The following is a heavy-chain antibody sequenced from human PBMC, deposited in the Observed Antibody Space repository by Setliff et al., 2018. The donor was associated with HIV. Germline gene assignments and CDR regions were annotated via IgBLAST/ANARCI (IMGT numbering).Heavy chain of an antibody. CDR1: GYTFSSYG. CDR3: ARGSSSIAAAYPDALDI. J-gene: IGHJ3*02. V-gene: IGHV1-18*01. D-gene: IGHD6-13*01. Sequence: ASVKVSCKASGYTFSSYGISWVRQAPGQGLEWVGWVSNEGDTNYAQKYQDRVTLTTDTTTTTAYMELRGLRSDDTAVYYCARGSSSIAAAYPDALDIWGQGTMVTVSS. CDR2: VSNEGDT.